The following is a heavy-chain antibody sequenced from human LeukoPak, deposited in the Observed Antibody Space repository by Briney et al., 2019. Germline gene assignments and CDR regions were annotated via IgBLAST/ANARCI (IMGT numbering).Heavy chain of an antibody. D-gene: IGHD3-9*01. CDR1: GYTFTSYG. J-gene: IGHJ3*02. V-gene: IGHV1-18*01. CDR2: ISAYNGNT. Sequence: ASVKVSCKASGYTFTSYGISWVRQAPGQGLEWMGWISAYNGNTNYAQKLQGRVTMTTDTSTSTAYMELRSLRSDDTAVYYCARGGGYYDILTGYLHDDAFDIWGQGTMVTVSS. CDR3: ARGGGYYDILTGYLHDDAFDI.